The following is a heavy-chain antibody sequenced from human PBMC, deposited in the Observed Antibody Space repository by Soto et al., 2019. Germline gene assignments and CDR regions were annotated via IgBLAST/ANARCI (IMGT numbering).Heavy chain of an antibody. J-gene: IGHJ5*02. D-gene: IGHD3-10*01. CDR2: IIPIFVTA. CDR1: GGTFSSYA. V-gene: IGHV1-69*01. CDR3: ASDRERYYYGSGFDP. Sequence: QVQLVQSGAEVTKPGSSVKVSCTASGGTFSSYAISWVRQAPGQGLDWMGGIIPIFVTANYAQKFQGRVTLTADESTSTTYMELSSLRSEDTAVYYCASDRERYYYGSGFDPWGQGTLVTVSS.